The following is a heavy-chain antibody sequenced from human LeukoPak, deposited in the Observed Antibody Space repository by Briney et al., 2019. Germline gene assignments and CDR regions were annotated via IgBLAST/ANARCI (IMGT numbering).Heavy chain of an antibody. CDR3: ARDLLPHSDGSSGWQAPHY. CDR2: INSDGSST. D-gene: IGHD6-19*01. CDR1: GFTFSSYW. J-gene: IGHJ4*02. Sequence: PGGSLRLSCAASGFTFSSYWMHWVRQAPGKGLVWVSRINSDGSSTSYADSVKGRFTISRGNAKNTLYLQINSLRAEDTAVYYCARDLLPHSDGSSGWQAPHYWGQGTLVTVSS. V-gene: IGHV3-74*01.